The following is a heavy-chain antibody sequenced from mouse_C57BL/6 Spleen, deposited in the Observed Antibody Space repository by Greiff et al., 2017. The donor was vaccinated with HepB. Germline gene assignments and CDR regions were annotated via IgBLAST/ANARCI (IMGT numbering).Heavy chain of an antibody. V-gene: IGHV1-19*01. CDR1: GYTFTDYY. Sequence: EVKLQESGPVLVKPGASVKMSCQASGYTFTDYYMNWVKQSHGKSLEWIGFIKPYNGDITYNQKFKGKATLTVDKSSSTAYMELNSLTSEDSAVYYCARGPSYYYAMDYWGQGTSVTVSS. CDR2: IKPYNGDI. J-gene: IGHJ4*01. CDR3: ARGPSYYYAMDY.